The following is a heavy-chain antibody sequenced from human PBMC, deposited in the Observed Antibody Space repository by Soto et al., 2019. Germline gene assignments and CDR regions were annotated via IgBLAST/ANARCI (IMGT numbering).Heavy chain of an antibody. CDR1: GFTFSSYA. Sequence: ESGGGSVQPGGSLRLSCAASGFTFSSYAMSWVRQAPGKGLEWVSAISGSGLTTYYADSVKGRFAISRDNSKNTLYLQMNSLRAEDTAIYYCAKRGGTAAGTGYFDYWGQGTLVTVSS. CDR3: AKRGGTAAGTGYFDY. D-gene: IGHD6-13*01. V-gene: IGHV3-23*01. J-gene: IGHJ4*02. CDR2: ISGSGLTT.